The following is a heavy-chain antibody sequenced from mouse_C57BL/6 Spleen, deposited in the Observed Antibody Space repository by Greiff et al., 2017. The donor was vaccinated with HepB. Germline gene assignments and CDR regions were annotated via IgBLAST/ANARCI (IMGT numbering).Heavy chain of an antibody. Sequence: EVKLQESGPGLVKPSQSLSLTCSVTGYSITSGYYWNWIRQFPGNKLEWMGYISYDGSNNYNPSLKNRISITRDTSKNQFFLKLNSVTTEDTATYYCAREGWMGSSYVPFAYWGQGTLVTVSA. D-gene: IGHD1-1*01. CDR2: ISYDGSN. J-gene: IGHJ3*01. CDR3: AREGWMGSSYVPFAY. CDR1: GYSITSGYY. V-gene: IGHV3-6*01.